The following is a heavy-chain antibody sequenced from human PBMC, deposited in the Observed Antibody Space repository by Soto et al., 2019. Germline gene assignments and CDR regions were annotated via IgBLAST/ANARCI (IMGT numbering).Heavy chain of an antibody. CDR3: VRSDRAVAGTRAFDI. CDR2: ISYDGTNK. V-gene: IGHV3-30*14. Sequence: GSLRLSCTASGFTLSRYAMHWVRQAPGKGLEWVASISYDGTNKDYADSVKGRFTISRDNSKNTLYLQMSSLRAEDTAVYYCVRSDRAVAGTRAFDIWGQGTMVTVSS. CDR1: GFTLSRYA. J-gene: IGHJ3*02. D-gene: IGHD6-19*01.